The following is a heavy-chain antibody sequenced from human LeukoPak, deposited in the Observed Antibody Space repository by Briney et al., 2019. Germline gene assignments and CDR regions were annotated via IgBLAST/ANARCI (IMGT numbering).Heavy chain of an antibody. J-gene: IGHJ4*02. CDR1: GFTFRSYD. CDR3: ARANTPFADY. V-gene: IGHV3-30*09. Sequence: GRSLRLSCAASGFTFRSYDMHWVRQAPGKGLVWVAVISYDGSNKYYADSVKGRFAISRDNSKNTVYLQMNSLRVEDTAVYYCARANTPFADYWGQGTLVTVSS. D-gene: IGHD2-2*02. CDR2: ISYDGSNK.